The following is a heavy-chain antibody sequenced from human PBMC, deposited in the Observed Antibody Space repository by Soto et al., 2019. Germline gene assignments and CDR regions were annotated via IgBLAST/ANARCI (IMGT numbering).Heavy chain of an antibody. CDR1: GYTLTELS. J-gene: IGHJ3*02. CDR2: FDPEDGET. D-gene: IGHD2-2*01. CDR3: ATSPWANQGAINAFDI. Sequence: ASVKVSCKVSGYTLTELSMHWVRQAPGKGLEWMGGFDPEDGETIYAQKFQGRVTMTEDTSTDTAYMELSSLRSEDTAVYYCATSPWANQGAINAFDIWGQGTMVTVSS. V-gene: IGHV1-24*01.